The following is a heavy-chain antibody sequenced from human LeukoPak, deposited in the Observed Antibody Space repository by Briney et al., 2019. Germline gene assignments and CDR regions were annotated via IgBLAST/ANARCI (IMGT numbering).Heavy chain of an antibody. Sequence: GGSLRLSCAASGFTFSTCGMSWVRQAPGKGLEWVSGISGSGGTYYADSVKGRFTISRDNSKNALYLQMNSLRAEDTAVYYCARERITMIAEGFDIWGQGTMVTVSS. J-gene: IGHJ3*02. V-gene: IGHV3-23*01. D-gene: IGHD3-22*01. CDR3: ARERITMIAEGFDI. CDR1: GFTFSTCG. CDR2: ISGSGGT.